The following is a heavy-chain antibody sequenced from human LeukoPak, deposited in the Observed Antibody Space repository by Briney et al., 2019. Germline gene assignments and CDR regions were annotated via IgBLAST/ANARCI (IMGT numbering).Heavy chain of an antibody. CDR1: GGSISSSNW. J-gene: IGHJ6*02. Sequence: SETLSLTCAVSGGSISSSNWWSWVRQPPGKGLEWIGEIYHSGSTNYNPSLKSRVTISVDKSKNQFSLKLSSVTAADTAVYYCARDRPKTFYGSEYYGMDVWGQGTTVTVSS. D-gene: IGHD3-10*01. CDR2: IYHSGST. CDR3: ARDRPKTFYGSEYYGMDV. V-gene: IGHV4-4*02.